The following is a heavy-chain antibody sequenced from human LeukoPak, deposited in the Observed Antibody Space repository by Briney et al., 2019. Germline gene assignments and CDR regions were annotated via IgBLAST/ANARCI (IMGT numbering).Heavy chain of an antibody. V-gene: IGHV4-59*01. CDR3: ARVLRGSGPFYYYYYMDV. J-gene: IGHJ6*03. Sequence: SETLSLTRTVSGGSISSYYWSWIRQPPGKGLEWIGYIYYSGSTNYNPSLKSRVTISVDTSKNQFSLKLSSVTAADTAVYYCARVLRGSGPFYYYYYMDVWGKGTTVTISS. CDR2: IYYSGST. D-gene: IGHD3-10*01. CDR1: GGSISSYY.